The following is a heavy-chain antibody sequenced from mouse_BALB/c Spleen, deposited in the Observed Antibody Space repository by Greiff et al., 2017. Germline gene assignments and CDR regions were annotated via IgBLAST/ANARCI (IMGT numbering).Heavy chain of an antibody. V-gene: IGHV3-6*02. CDR1: GYSITSGYY. J-gene: IGHJ2*01. CDR2: ISYDGSN. CDR3: ARDDTTRGLSDY. D-gene: IGHD1-1*01. Sequence: EVQLQQSGPGLVKPSQSLSLTCPVTGYSITSGYYWNWIRQFPGNKLEWMGYISYDGSNNYNPSLKNRISITRDTSKNQFFLKLNSVTTEDTATYYCARDDTTRGLSDYWGQGTTLTVSS.